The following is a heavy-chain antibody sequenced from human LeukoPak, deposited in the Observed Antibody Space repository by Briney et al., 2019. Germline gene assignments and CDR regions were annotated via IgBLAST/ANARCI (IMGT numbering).Heavy chain of an antibody. CDR2: IILIFGTA. J-gene: IGHJ3*02. CDR1: GGTFSSYA. Sequence: SVKVSCKASGGTFSSYAISWVRQAPGQGLEWMGGIILIFGTANYAQKFQGRVTITADESTSTAYMELSSLRSEDTAVYYCATLRDGYNWGGAFDIWGQGTMVTVSS. CDR3: ATLRDGYNWGGAFDI. V-gene: IGHV1-69*13. D-gene: IGHD5-24*01.